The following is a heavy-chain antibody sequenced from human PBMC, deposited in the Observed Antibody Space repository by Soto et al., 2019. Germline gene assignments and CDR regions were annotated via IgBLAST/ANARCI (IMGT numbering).Heavy chain of an antibody. V-gene: IGHV3-23*01. CDR3: AKDTSATKYYDILTGYSSYFDY. CDR2: ISGSGGST. Sequence: ELQLLESGGGLVQPGGSLRLSCAASGFTFSSYAMSWVRQAPGKGLEWVSAISGSGGSTYYADSVKGRFTISRDNSKNTLYLQMNSLRAEDTAVYYCAKDTSATKYYDILTGYSSYFDYWGQGTLVTVSS. D-gene: IGHD3-9*01. CDR1: GFTFSSYA. J-gene: IGHJ4*02.